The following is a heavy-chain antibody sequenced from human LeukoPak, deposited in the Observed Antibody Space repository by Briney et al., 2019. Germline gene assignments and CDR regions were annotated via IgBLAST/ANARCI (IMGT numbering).Heavy chain of an antibody. CDR1: GFTFSSYG. Sequence: QPGRSLRLSCAASGFTFSSYGMHWVRQAPGKGLEWVAVIWYDGSNKYYADSVKGRFTISRDNAKNSLYLQMNSLRAEDTAVYYCARDRHFVYNWNDGVDYWGQGTLVTVSS. CDR3: ARDRHFVYNWNDGVDY. V-gene: IGHV3-33*01. CDR2: IWYDGSNK. D-gene: IGHD1-20*01. J-gene: IGHJ4*02.